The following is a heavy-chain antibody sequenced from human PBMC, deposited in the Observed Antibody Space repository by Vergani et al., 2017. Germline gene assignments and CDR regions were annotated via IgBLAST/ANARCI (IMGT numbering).Heavy chain of an antibody. J-gene: IGHJ6*02. D-gene: IGHD2-2*01. CDR3: AKAMGYCSSTSCYAFYYYYYGMDV. Sequence: VQLVESGGGVVQPGRSLRLSCAASGFTFSSYSMNWVRQAPGKGLEWVSYISSSSSTIYYADSVKGRFTISRDNSKNTLYLQMNSLRAEDTTVYYCAKAMGYCSSTSCYAFYYYYYGMDVWGQGTTVTVSS. CDR2: ISSSSSTI. V-gene: IGHV3-48*01. CDR1: GFTFSSYS.